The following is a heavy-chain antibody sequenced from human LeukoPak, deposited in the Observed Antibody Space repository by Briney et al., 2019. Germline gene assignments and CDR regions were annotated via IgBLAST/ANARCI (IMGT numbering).Heavy chain of an antibody. CDR1: GYTFTGYY. Sequence: VASVKVSCKASGYTFTGYYMHWVRQAPGQGLEWMGWINPNSGGTNYAQKFQGRVTMTRDTSISTAYMELSRLRSDDTAVYYCARDYSGSFKIYNWFDPWGQGTLVTVSS. V-gene: IGHV1-2*02. D-gene: IGHD1-26*01. CDR2: INPNSGGT. J-gene: IGHJ5*02. CDR3: ARDYSGSFKIYNWFDP.